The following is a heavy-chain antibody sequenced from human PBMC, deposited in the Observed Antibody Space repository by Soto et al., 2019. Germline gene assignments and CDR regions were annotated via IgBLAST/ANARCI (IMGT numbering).Heavy chain of an antibody. Sequence: QVQLVQSGAEVKKPGASVKVSCKASGYTFTSYDINWVRQATGQGLEWMGWMNPNSGNTGYAQKFQGRVTMTRNTSISTAYMELSSLRSEDTAVYYCARPFPSFTQGNHDNWFDPWGQGTLVTVSS. CDR2: MNPNSGNT. J-gene: IGHJ5*02. D-gene: IGHD1-1*01. CDR1: GYTFTSYD. V-gene: IGHV1-8*01. CDR3: ARPFPSFTQGNHDNWFDP.